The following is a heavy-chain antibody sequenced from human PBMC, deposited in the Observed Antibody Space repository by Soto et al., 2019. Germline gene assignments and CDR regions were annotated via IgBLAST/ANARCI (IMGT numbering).Heavy chain of an antibody. D-gene: IGHD6-19*01. CDR3: ASAAVTGTAGLDF. J-gene: IGHJ4*02. Sequence: ASVKVSCKASGYTFSGFYMHWVRQAPGQGLEWMGWINPNSGGTKSAEKFQGRVTMTRDTSISTAYMELSRLTSDDTAVYYCASAAVTGTAGLDFWGQGAQVTVS. V-gene: IGHV1-2*02. CDR2: INPNSGGT. CDR1: GYTFSGFY.